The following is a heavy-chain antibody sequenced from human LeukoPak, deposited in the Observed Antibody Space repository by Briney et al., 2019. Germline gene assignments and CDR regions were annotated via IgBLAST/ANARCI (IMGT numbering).Heavy chain of an antibody. CDR1: DGSISSSSYY. J-gene: IGHJ6*03. CDR2: ISYSGRT. D-gene: IGHD5-18*01. Sequence: PSETLSLTCTVSDGSISSSSYYWAWIRQPPGRGLEWIGSISYSGRTYYNPSLKSRVTISVDTSKNQFSLKVSSVTAADTAVYYCARDHQLWFKNYYYYMDVWGKGTTVTVSS. V-gene: IGHV4-39*07. CDR3: ARDHQLWFKNYYYYMDV.